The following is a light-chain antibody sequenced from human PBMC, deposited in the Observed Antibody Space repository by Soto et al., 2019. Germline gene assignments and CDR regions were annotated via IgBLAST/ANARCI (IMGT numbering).Light chain of an antibody. J-gene: IGKJ4*01. Sequence: DIQMTQSPSSLSASVGDRVTINCRGSQSISHYLNWYQQKTGKAPQLLIFAASSLQSGVPSRFSGSGAGTDLTLTISILQPDDRATYYCQHTCRTPLTFVAGAKVEIK. CDR2: AAS. CDR1: QSISHY. V-gene: IGKV1-39*01. CDR3: QHTCRTPLT.